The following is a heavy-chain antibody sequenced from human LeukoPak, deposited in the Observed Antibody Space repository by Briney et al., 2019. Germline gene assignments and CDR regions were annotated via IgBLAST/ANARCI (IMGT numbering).Heavy chain of an antibody. Sequence: GGSFRPVCAAYAFIVSSYAISSARQAPGKGMGWVSAISGSGCSTYYGDSVKDRFTIYREKSKNTLYLQMNSLRAEDTAGYYCAKDWNYYDSSGYYPYFDYWGEGTLVTVSS. CDR3: AKDWNYYDSSGYYPYFDY. CDR2: ISGSGCST. V-gene: IGHV3-23*01. J-gene: IGHJ4*02. CDR1: AFIVSSYA. D-gene: IGHD3-22*01.